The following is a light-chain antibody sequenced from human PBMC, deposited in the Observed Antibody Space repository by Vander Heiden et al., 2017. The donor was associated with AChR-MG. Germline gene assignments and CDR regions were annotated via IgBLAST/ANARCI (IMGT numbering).Light chain of an antibody. CDR1: SSDVGGYNY. CDR2: DVS. Sequence: QSALTQPASVSGSPGQSITISCTGTSSDVGGYNYVSWYPQHPGKAPKLMIYDVSKRPSGVSNRFSGSKSGNTASLTISGLQAEDEADYYCSSYTSSSTLCVFGTGTKVNV. V-gene: IGLV2-14*01. CDR3: SSYTSSSTLCV. J-gene: IGLJ1*01.